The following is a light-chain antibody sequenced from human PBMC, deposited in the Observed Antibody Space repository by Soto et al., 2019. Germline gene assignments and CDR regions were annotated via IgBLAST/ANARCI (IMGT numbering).Light chain of an antibody. CDR1: ENVRTF. J-gene: IGKJ1*01. CDR3: QQYGSSGT. CDR2: GAS. Sequence: EIVLTQSPATLSLSPGERATLSCRASENVRTFVDWYQQKPGQAPRLLMFGASNRATGIPARFSGSGSGTDFTLTISRLEPEDFAVYYCQQYGSSGTFGQGTKVDIK. V-gene: IGKV3-20*01.